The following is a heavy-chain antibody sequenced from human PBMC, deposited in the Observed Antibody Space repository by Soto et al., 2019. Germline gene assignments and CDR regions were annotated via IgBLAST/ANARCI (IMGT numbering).Heavy chain of an antibody. Sequence: GGSLRLSCAASGFTFSSYSMNWVRQAPGKGLEWVSSISSSSSYIYYADSVKGRFTISRDNAKNSLYLQMNSLRAEDTAVYYCARDRGYSYGTGWFDPWGQGTLVTVSS. CDR3: ARDRGYSYGTGWFDP. V-gene: IGHV3-21*01. CDR1: GFTFSSYS. CDR2: ISSSSSYI. D-gene: IGHD5-18*01. J-gene: IGHJ5*02.